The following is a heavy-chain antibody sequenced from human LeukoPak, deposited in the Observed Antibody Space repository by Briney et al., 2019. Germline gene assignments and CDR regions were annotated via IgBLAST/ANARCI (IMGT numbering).Heavy chain of an antibody. Sequence: GGSLRLSCAASGFAFADYAMHWARQAPGKGLEWVSFITGDGGFTYYADSMKGRFTISRDNSKNSLYLQMNSLRTEDTALYYCAKAGCTTDTCYANYWGQGTLVTVSS. V-gene: IGHV3-43*02. CDR2: ITGDGGFT. CDR1: GFAFADYA. J-gene: IGHJ4*02. D-gene: IGHD2-2*01. CDR3: AKAGCTTDTCYANY.